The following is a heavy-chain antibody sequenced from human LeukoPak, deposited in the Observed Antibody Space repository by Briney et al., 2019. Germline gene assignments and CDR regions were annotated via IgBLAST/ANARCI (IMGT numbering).Heavy chain of an antibody. CDR3: AFPVREPQL. V-gene: IGHV3-7*01. Sequence: PGGSLRLSCTVSGSPFSTYYMGWLRQTAGKGLEWVAMIGNDGSDKYYVGSLKGRFTISRDNAKNSLFLQMSSLTAEDTALYYCAFPVREPQLWGRGTLVTVSS. J-gene: IGHJ1*01. D-gene: IGHD3-10*01. CDR2: IGNDGSDK. CDR1: GSPFSTYY.